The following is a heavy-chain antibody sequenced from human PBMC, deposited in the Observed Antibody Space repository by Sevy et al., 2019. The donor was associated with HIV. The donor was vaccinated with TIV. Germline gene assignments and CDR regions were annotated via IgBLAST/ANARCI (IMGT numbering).Heavy chain of an antibody. CDR3: TAGVGTSDFDY. J-gene: IGHJ4*02. V-gene: IGHV3-15*01. D-gene: IGHD1-26*01. Sequence: GGSLRLSCVASGFTFSNAWMSWVRQAPGKGLEWVDRIKSKNDGGTGDFAEPVKGRFAIENDDSKNTLSLQMDSLKTADTALYYCTAGVGTSDFDYWGQGILVTVSS. CDR2: IKSKNDGGTG. CDR1: GFTFSNAW.